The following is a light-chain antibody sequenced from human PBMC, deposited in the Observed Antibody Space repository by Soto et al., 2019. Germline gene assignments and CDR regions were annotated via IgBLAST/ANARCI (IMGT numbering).Light chain of an antibody. CDR1: SSDIGAYKY. CDR2: EVN. V-gene: IGLV2-14*01. Sequence: QSVLTQPASVSGSPGQSITISCTGTSSDIGAYKYVSWHQQHPDKAPKVLIYEVNNRPSGVSDRFSGSKSGNTASLTISGLQAEDEADYYCSSYTTSNTVSLGGGTKVTVL. CDR3: SSYTTSNTVS. J-gene: IGLJ2*01.